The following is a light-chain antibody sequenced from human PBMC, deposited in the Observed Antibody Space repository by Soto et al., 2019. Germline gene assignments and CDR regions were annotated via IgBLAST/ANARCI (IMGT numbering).Light chain of an antibody. CDR3: CSDAGSYV. J-gene: IGLJ1*01. CDR1: SSDVGGYNY. V-gene: IGLV2-11*01. Sequence: QSALTQPRSVSGSPGQSVTISCTGTSSDVGGYNYVSWYQQHPGKAPKLMIYDVSKRPSGVPDRFSGSKSGNTASLTISGRQAEDEADDYGCSDAGSYVFGTGTKLTVL. CDR2: DVS.